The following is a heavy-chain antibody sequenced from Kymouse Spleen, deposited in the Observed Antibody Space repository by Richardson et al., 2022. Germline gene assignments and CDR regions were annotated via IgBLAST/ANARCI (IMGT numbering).Heavy chain of an antibody. J-gene: IGHJ3*02. V-gene: IGHV4-34*01. D-gene: IGHD1-1*01,IGHD1-20*01. CDR3: ARGQMERRAFDI. CDR2: INHSGST. Sequence: QVQLQQWGAGLLKPSETLSLTCAVYGGSFSGYYWSWIRQPPGKGLEWIGEINHSGSTNYNPSLKSRVTISVDTSKNQFSLKLSSVTAADTAVYYCARGQMERRAFDIWGQGTMVTVSS. CDR1: GGSFSGYY.